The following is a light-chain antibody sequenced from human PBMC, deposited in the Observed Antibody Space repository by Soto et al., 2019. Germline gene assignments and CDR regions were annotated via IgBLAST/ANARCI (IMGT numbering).Light chain of an antibody. CDR2: GVS. CDR1: SSDGGGYKY. CDR3: CSYAGGPEV. J-gene: IGLJ1*01. Sequence: QSVLAQPRSVSGSPGQSVTISCTGTSSDGGGYKYVSWYQQKPGKAPKLIIYGVSRWPSGVPNRFSGSKSGNRASLPISGLQAEDEGDYYCCSYAGGPEVFGTGTKVTVL. V-gene: IGLV2-11*01.